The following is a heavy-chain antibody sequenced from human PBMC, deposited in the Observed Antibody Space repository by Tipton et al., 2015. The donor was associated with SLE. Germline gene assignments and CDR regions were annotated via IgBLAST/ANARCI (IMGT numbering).Heavy chain of an antibody. V-gene: IGHV3-48*04. CDR2: ISSSGSTI. CDR1: GFTFSSYS. J-gene: IGHJ4*02. D-gene: IGHD3-16*01. Sequence: SLRLSCAASGFTFSSYSMNWVRQAPGKGLEWVSYISSSGSTIYYADSVKGRFTISRDNAKNSLYLQMNSLRAEDTAVYYCARGAAMGDFDYWGQGTLVTVSS. CDR3: ARGAAMGDFDY.